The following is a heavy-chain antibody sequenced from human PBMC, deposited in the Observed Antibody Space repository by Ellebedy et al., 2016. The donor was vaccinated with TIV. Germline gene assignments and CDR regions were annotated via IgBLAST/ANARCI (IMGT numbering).Heavy chain of an antibody. CDR1: GYTHTTYL. CDR3: ASDDFGSSKFDY. V-gene: IGHV1-46*01. D-gene: IGHD3-3*01. J-gene: IGHJ4*02. CDR2: INPNSGST. Sequence: AASVKVSCKASGYTHTTYLMHWVRQAPGQGLEWMGIINPNSGSTGYAQKFQDRITMTSDTSTSTVYLEMTSLRSEDTAVYYCASDDFGSSKFDYWGQGTLVTVSS.